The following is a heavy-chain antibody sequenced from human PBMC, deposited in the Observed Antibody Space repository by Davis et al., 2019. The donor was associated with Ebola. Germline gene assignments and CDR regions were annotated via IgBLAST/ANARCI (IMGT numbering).Heavy chain of an antibody. J-gene: IGHJ4*02. CDR1: GYSFTSYW. D-gene: IGHD1-26*01. Sequence: GESLKISCKGSGYSFTSYWIGWVRQMPGKGLEWMGFIYPGDSDTRYSPSFQGQVTISADKSISTAYLQWSSLKASDTAMYYCARGGGSSANVGYYFDYWGQGTLVTVSS. CDR3: ARGGGSSANVGYYFDY. V-gene: IGHV5-51*01. CDR2: IYPGDSDT.